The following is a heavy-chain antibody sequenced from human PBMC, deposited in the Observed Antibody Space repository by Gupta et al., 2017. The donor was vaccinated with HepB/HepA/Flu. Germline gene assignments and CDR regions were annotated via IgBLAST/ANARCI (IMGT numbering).Heavy chain of an antibody. CDR2: INHSGNT. CDR3: ARGHRYARRRFDNYHYGMDV. CDR1: GGSFSGYY. J-gene: IGHJ6*02. V-gene: IGHV4-34*01. Sequence: QVELQQWGAGLLKPSETLSLTCAVYGGSFSGYYWTWIRQPPGKGPEWIGDINHSGNTNDNPSLKSRLTISVDTSKSQVSLQLRSVTAADTAVYYCARGHRYARRRFDNYHYGMDVWGQGTTVTVSS. D-gene: IGHD5-12*01.